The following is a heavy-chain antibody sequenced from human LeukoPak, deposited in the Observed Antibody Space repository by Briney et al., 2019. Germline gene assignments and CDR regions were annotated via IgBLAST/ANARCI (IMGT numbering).Heavy chain of an antibody. Sequence: GGSLRLSCAASGFTFSNYAVNWVRQAPGKGLEWVSSISGTDSRTHYTDSVKGRFSISRDNSKNTLYLQMNSLRVEDTAIYYCAKGRRTPLVGTITKSWIDYWGQGTLVTVSS. CDR2: ISGTDSRT. CDR3: AKGRRTPLVGTITKSWIDY. J-gene: IGHJ4*02. CDR1: GFTFSNYA. V-gene: IGHV3-23*01. D-gene: IGHD1-26*01.